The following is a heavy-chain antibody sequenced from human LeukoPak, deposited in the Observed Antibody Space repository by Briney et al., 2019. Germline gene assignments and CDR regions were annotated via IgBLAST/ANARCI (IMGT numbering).Heavy chain of an antibody. D-gene: IGHD6-19*01. CDR2: ISDSGGTT. CDR1: GFSFSNLA. CDR3: AKDARRSSGWYFFDN. Sequence: PGGSLVLSCVASGFSFSNLAMGWVGQAPEKGLEWVSVISDSGGTTYYADPVKGRLPISRGNSRNTLYLRMNSLRVEDTAVYYCAKDARRSSGWYFFDNWGHGTLVTVSS. V-gene: IGHV3-23*01. J-gene: IGHJ4*01.